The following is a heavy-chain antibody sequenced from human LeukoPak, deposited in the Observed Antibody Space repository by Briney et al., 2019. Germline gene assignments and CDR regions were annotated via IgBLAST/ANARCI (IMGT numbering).Heavy chain of an antibody. V-gene: IGHV3-23*01. J-gene: IGHJ4*02. CDR1: GFTFNSYA. Sequence: PGGSLRLSCAASGFTFNSYAMIWVRQAPGKGLEWVSGISGSGGDTHYAESVKGRFTISRDNSKNTLYLQMNSLRAEDTAVYYCAKKTLYYDSKDWGQGTLVTVSS. D-gene: IGHD3-22*01. CDR3: AKKTLYYDSKD. CDR2: ISGSGGDT.